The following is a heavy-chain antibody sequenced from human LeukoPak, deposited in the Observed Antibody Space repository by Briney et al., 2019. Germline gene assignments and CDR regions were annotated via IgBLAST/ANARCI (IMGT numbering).Heavy chain of an antibody. CDR3: AREGYYAFDI. Sequence: GGSLRLSCAASGFTFSNYAMQWVRQDPGRGLEWVSIISYDGNNEYYSDSVRGRFTISRDDSEKTLYLQMNSLRPEDTAVYYCAREGYYAFDIWGQGTMVTVSS. CDR2: ISYDGNNE. J-gene: IGHJ3*02. CDR1: GFTFSNYA. V-gene: IGHV3-30-3*01. D-gene: IGHD3-22*01.